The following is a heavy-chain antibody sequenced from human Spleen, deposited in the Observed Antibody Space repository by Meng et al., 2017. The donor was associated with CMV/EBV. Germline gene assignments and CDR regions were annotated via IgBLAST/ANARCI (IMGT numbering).Heavy chain of an antibody. CDR3: ARRTDYRGDY. Sequence: ISCQASEYNFNIHWIALVRQMPGKGLEWMGIIYPADSDTRYSPSFQGQVTISVDKSITTAYLQWNSLKASDTAMYYCARRTDYRGDYWGQGTLVTVSS. J-gene: IGHJ4*02. CDR1: EYNFNIHW. V-gene: IGHV5-51*01. CDR2: IYPADSDT. D-gene: IGHD4-11*01.